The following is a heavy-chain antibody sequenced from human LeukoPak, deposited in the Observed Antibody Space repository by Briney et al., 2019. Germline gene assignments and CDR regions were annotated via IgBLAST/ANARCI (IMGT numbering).Heavy chain of an antibody. CDR3: ASGGDIVATEMNY. V-gene: IGHV1-3*01. CDR1: GYTFTSYA. J-gene: IGHJ4*02. CDR2: INAGNGNT. D-gene: IGHD5-12*01. Sequence: ASVKVSCKASGYTFTSYAMHWVRQAPGQRLEWMGWINAGNGNTKYSQKLQGRVTITRDTSASTAYMELSSLRSEDTAVYYCASGGDIVATEMNYWGQGTLVTVSS.